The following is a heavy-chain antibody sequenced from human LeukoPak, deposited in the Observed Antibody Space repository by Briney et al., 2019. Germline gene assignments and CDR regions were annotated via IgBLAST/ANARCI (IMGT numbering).Heavy chain of an antibody. CDR2: IIPMFGTT. V-gene: IGHV1-69*13. Sequence: SVKVSCKASGGTFSSYAITWVRQAPGQGLEWMGGIIPMFGTTNFAQKFQGRVTITADESTSTAYMELSSLRSEDTAVYYCARGVARKHHYDSSGYLEYFQHWGQGTLVTVSS. CDR1: GGTFSSYA. J-gene: IGHJ1*01. CDR3: ARGVARKHHYDSSGYLEYFQH. D-gene: IGHD3-22*01.